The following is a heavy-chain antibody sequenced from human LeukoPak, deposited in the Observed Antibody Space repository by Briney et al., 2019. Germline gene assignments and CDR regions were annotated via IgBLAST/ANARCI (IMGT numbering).Heavy chain of an antibody. CDR1: GGSFSGYY. V-gene: IGHV4-34*01. CDR3: ARRKGVDIVAPIQTAPFDY. D-gene: IGHD5-12*01. CDR2: INHSGST. Sequence: PSETLSLTCAVYGGSFSGYYWSWIRQPPGKGLEWIGEINHSGSTNYNPSLKSRVTISVDTSKNQFSLKLSSVTAADTAVYYCARRKGVDIVAPIQTAPFDYWGQGTLVTVSS. J-gene: IGHJ4*02.